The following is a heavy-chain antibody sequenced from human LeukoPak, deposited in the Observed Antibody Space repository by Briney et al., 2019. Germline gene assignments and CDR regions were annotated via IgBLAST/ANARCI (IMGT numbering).Heavy chain of an antibody. CDR2: INPNSGGT. V-gene: IGHV1-2*02. D-gene: IGHD3-22*01. J-gene: IGHJ4*02. CDR3: AREYYYYDSSGYYYGY. Sequence: ASVKVPCKASGYTFTGYYMHWVRQAPGQGLEWMGWINPNSGGTNYAQKFQGRVTMTRDTSISTAYMELSRLRSDDTAVYYCAREYYYYDSSGYYYGYWGQGTLVTVSS. CDR1: GYTFTGYY.